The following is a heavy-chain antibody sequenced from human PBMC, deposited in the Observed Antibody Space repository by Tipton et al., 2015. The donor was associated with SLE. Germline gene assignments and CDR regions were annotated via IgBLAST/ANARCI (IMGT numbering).Heavy chain of an antibody. CDR3: ARGEGDFWSDPYYYGMDV. J-gene: IGHJ6*02. CDR2: IYTSGST. D-gene: IGHD3-3*01. CDR1: GGSISSSSYY. Sequence: TLSLTCTVSGGSISSSSYYWGWIRQPAGKGLEWIGYIYTSGSTNYNPSLKSRVTISVDTSKNQFSLKLSSVTAADTAVYYCARGEGDFWSDPYYYGMDVWGQGTTVTVSS. V-gene: IGHV4-61*09.